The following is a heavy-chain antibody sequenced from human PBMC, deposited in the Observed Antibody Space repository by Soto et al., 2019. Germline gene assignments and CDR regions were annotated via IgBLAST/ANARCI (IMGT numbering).Heavy chain of an antibody. J-gene: IGHJ4*02. CDR2: IYSGGST. Sequence: GGSLRLSCAASGFTVSSNYMSWVRQAPGKGLEWVSVIYSGGSTYYADSVKGRFTISRDNSKNTLYLQMNSLRAEDTAVYYCARVIAVAGPNDYWGQGTLVTVSS. CDR3: ARVIAVAGPNDY. V-gene: IGHV3-66*01. CDR1: GFTVSSNY. D-gene: IGHD6-19*01.